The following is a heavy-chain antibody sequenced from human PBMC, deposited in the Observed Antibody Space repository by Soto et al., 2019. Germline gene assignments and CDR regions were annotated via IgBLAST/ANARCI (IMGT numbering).Heavy chain of an antibody. V-gene: IGHV3-23*01. CDR1: GFTLSMSA. D-gene: IGHD3-16*02. J-gene: IGHJ3*01. CDR3: AKDRGIIVKAGDGFDV. CDR2: ISDSGDRT. Sequence: EVQLMESGGGLVQPGGSLRLSCASSGFTLSMSAVNWVRQAPGKGLEWVSYISDSGDRTYYADSVKGRFTISRDRSKKTVFLQMNSLRAEDKAVYYCAKDRGIIVKAGDGFDVWGQGTKVTVSS.